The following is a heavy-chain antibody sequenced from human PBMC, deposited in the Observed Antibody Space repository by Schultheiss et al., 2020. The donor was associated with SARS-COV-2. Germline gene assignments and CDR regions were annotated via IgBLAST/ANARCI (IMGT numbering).Heavy chain of an antibody. CDR3: ATLEDIVVVPAASP. J-gene: IGHJ5*02. D-gene: IGHD2-2*01. CDR2: MNPNSGNT. CDR1: GYTFTSYD. V-gene: IGHV1-8*01. Sequence: ASVKVSCKASGYTFTSYDINWVRQATGQGLEWMGWMNPNSGNTGYAQKFQGRVTMTRNTSISTAYMELSRLRSDDTAVYYCATLEDIVVVPAASPWGQGTLVTVSS.